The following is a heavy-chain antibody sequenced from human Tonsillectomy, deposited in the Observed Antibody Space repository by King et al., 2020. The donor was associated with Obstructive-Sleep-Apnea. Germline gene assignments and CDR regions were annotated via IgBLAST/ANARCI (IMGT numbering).Heavy chain of an antibody. V-gene: IGHV4-59*08. CDR3: ARSTYYYYGMDV. CDR2: IYYSGST. Sequence: QLQESGPGLVKPSETLSLTCTVSGGSISSYYWSWIRQPPGKGLEWIGYIYYSGSTNYNPSLKGRVTISVDTSKNQFSLKLSSVTAADTAVYYCARSTYYYYGMDVWGQGTTVTVYS. CDR1: GGSISSYY. J-gene: IGHJ6*02.